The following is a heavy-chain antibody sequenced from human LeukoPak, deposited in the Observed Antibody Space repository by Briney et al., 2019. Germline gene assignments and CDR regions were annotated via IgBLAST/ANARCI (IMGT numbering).Heavy chain of an antibody. D-gene: IGHD3-3*01. Sequence: ASVKVSCKASGYTFTSYDINWVRQATGQGLEWMGWMNPNSGNTGYAQKFQGRVTMTRNTSISTACMELSSLRSEDTAVYYCARGAGFLEWLSSTRDYYMDVWGKGTTVTVSS. CDR1: GYTFTSYD. V-gene: IGHV1-8*01. J-gene: IGHJ6*03. CDR3: ARGAGFLEWLSSTRDYYMDV. CDR2: MNPNSGNT.